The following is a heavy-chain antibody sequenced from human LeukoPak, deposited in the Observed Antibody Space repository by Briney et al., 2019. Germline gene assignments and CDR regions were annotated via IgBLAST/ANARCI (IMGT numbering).Heavy chain of an antibody. D-gene: IGHD3-10*01. CDR3: AREIPYYPDY. J-gene: IGHJ4*02. CDR2: INSDESST. V-gene: IGHV3-74*01. Sequence: PGGSLRLSCAASGFTFSSYWMHWVRHAPGKGLVWVSRINSDESSTSYADPVKGRFTISRDNAKNTLYLQMNSLRAEDTAVYYCAREIPYYPDYWGQGTLVTVSS. CDR1: GFTFSSYW.